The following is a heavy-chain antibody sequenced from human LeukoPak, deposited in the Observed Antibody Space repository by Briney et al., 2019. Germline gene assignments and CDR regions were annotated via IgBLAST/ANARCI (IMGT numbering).Heavy chain of an antibody. V-gene: IGHV4-39*01. D-gene: IGHD3-10*01. CDR2: IYYSGST. Sequence: SETPSLTCTVSGGSISSSSYYWGWIRQPPGTGLEWIVSIYYSGSTYYNPPLKSRVTISVDTSKNQFSLKLSSVTAADTAVYYCARLGSEGYYYYMDVWGKGTTVTISS. CDR3: ARLGSEGYYYYMDV. J-gene: IGHJ6*03. CDR1: GGSISSSSYY.